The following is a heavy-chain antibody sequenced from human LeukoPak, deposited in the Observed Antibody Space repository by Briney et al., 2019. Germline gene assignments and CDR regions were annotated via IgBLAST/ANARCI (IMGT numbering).Heavy chain of an antibody. CDR3: ARVLYSPVGYMDV. D-gene: IGHD5-12*01. J-gene: IGHJ6*03. CDR1: GGPISSGSYY. CDR2: IYTSGST. Sequence: SETLSLTFTVSGGPISSGSYYWNWIRQRAGKGLEWIGRIYTSGSTNYNPSLKSRVTISVDTPKNQFSLKLSSVTAADTAVYYCARVLYSPVGYMDVWGKGTTVTVSS. V-gene: IGHV4-61*02.